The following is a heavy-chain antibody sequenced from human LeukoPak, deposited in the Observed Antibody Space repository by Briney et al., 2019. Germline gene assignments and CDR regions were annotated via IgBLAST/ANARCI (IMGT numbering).Heavy chain of an antibody. CDR3: AKDGFCSSTGCYPNHFDS. D-gene: IGHD2-2*01. Sequence: PGGSLRLSCAASGFTFSSYAMHWVRQAPGKGLEWVAVISYDGSNKYYADSVKGRFTISRDNSKNTLDLQMNSLSTEDTAVYYCAKDGFCSSTGCYPNHFDSWGQGTLVTVSS. V-gene: IGHV3-30-3*01. J-gene: IGHJ4*02. CDR1: GFTFSSYA. CDR2: ISYDGSNK.